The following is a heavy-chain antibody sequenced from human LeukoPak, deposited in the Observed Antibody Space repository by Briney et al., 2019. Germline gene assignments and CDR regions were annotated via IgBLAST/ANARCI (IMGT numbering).Heavy chain of an antibody. V-gene: IGHV4-61*02. CDR1: GGSISSGSYY. CDR3: ARRSSWHSFDY. D-gene: IGHD6-13*01. J-gene: IGHJ4*02. CDR2: IYTSGST. Sequence: SETLSLTCTVSGGSISSGSYYWSWIRQPAGKGLEWIGRIYTSGSTNYNPSLKSRVTISVDTSKNQFSLKLSSVTAADTAVYYCARRSSWHSFDYWGQGTLVTVSS.